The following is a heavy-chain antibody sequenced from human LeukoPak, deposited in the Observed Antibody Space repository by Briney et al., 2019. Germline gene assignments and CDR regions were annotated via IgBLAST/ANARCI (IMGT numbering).Heavy chain of an antibody. CDR3: AKLRATNRLHFDY. Sequence: GGSLRLSCAASGFTFSSYAMSWVRQAPGKGLEWVSAISASGGSTYYADSVKGRFTISRDNSKNTLYLQMNSLRAEDTAVYFCAKLRATNRLHFDYWGQGTLVTVSS. V-gene: IGHV3-23*01. CDR2: ISASGGST. J-gene: IGHJ4*02. D-gene: IGHD5-12*01. CDR1: GFTFSSYA.